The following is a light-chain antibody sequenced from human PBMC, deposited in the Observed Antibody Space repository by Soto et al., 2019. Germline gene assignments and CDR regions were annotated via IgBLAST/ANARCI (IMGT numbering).Light chain of an antibody. Sequence: EIVLTQSPATLSLSPGERATLSCRASQRISGCLAWYQQRPGQAPRLLIYDASNRATGIPVRFSGSGSVTDYTLPITNLESEDFAVYYCQQRSNWPWTFGQGTKVDIK. CDR2: DAS. CDR3: QQRSNWPWT. J-gene: IGKJ1*01. CDR1: QRISGC. V-gene: IGKV3-11*01.